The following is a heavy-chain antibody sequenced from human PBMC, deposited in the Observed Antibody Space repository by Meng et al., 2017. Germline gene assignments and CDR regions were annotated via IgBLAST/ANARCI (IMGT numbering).Heavy chain of an antibody. D-gene: IGHD3-22*01. V-gene: IGHV4-39*07. CDR1: GGSISSSSYY. Sequence: QPQLQASGPGLVKPSEALSLTCTVSGGSISSSSYYWGWIRQPPGKGLEWIGSIYYSGSTYYNPSLKSRVTISVDTSKNQFSLKLSSVTAADTAVYYCARGYHYYYDSSGPFNWFDPWGQGTLVTVSS. J-gene: IGHJ5*02. CDR2: IYYSGST. CDR3: ARGYHYYYDSSGPFNWFDP.